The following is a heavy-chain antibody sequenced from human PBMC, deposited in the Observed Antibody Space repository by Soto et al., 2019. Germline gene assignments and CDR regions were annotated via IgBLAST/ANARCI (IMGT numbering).Heavy chain of an antibody. V-gene: IGHV4-39*01. CDR1: GGSISTTSAY. D-gene: IGHD5-18*01. CDR3: ASPWGYHYGHIDY. J-gene: IGHJ4*02. Sequence: QLQLQESGPGLVKPSETLSLTCTVSGGSISTTSAYWGWIRQPPGKGLEWIGSIYHSGSAYYNPSLKLRVTISVDTSNNQCSLKLSSVTAADTAVYYCASPWGYHYGHIDYWGQGTLVTVSS. CDR2: IYHSGSA.